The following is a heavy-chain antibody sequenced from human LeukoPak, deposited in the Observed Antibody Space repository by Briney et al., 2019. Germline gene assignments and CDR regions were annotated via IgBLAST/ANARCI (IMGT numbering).Heavy chain of an antibody. J-gene: IGHJ4*02. V-gene: IGHV1-69*13. Sequence: SVKVSCKASGGTFSSYAISWVRQAPGQGLEWMGGIIPIFGTANYAQKFQGRVTITADESTSTAYMELSSLRSEDTAVYYCARDKILTGYPLYYFDYWGQGTLVTVSS. D-gene: IGHD3-9*01. CDR1: GGTFSSYA. CDR3: ARDKILTGYPLYYFDY. CDR2: IIPIFGTA.